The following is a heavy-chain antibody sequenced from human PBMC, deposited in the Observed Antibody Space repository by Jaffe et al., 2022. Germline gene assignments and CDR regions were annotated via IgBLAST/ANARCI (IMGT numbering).Heavy chain of an antibody. CDR2: IRYDGSNK. V-gene: IGHV3-30*02. CDR3: AKDLYLRGIAVADPDY. CDR1: GFTFSSYG. D-gene: IGHD6-19*01. J-gene: IGHJ4*02. Sequence: QVQLVESGGGVVQPGGSLRLSCAASGFTFSSYGMHWVRQAPGKGLEWVAFIRYDGSNKYYADSVKGRFTISRDNSKNTLYLQMNSLRAEDTAVYYCAKDLYLRGIAVADPDYWGQGTLVTVSS.